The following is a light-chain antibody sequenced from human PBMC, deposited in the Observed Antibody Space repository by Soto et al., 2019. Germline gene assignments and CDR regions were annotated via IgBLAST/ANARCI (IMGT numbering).Light chain of an antibody. Sequence: DIQVTQSPSSLPASVGDRVTITCRASQNINNYLNWYQQKPGRAPKLLIYAASTLLSGVPSRFSGSGSGTYFTLTISNLHPEDFATYFCQQNYNTPETFGQGTKVDVK. V-gene: IGKV1-39*01. CDR3: QQNYNTPET. J-gene: IGKJ1*01. CDR1: QNINNY. CDR2: AAS.